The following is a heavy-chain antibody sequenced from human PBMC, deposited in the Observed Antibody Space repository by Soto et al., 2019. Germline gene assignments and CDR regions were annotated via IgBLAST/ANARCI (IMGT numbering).Heavy chain of an antibody. CDR3: AREWELPYDY. V-gene: IGHV3-48*02. J-gene: IGHJ4*02. CDR2: ISSSSSTI. CDR1: GFTFSSYS. D-gene: IGHD1-26*01. Sequence: ERSLRLSCAASGFTFSSYSMNWVRQAPGKGLEWVSYISSSSSTIYYADSVKGRFTISRDNAKNSLYLHMNSLRDEDTAVYYCAREWELPYDYWGQGPLVPDSS.